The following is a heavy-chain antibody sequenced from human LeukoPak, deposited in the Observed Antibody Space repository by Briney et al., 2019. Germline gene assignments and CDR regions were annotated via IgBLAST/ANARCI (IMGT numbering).Heavy chain of an antibody. Sequence: KSGPTLVNPTQTLTLTCTFSGFSLSTSGKCVSWIRQPPGKALEWLALIDWDDDKYYSTSLKTRLTISKDTSKNQVVLTMTNMDPVDTATYYCARSGSYGNMGGFDYWGQGTLVTVPS. CDR2: IDWDDDK. CDR1: GFSLSTSGKC. D-gene: IGHD1-26*01. J-gene: IGHJ4*02. V-gene: IGHV2-70*01. CDR3: ARSGSYGNMGGFDY.